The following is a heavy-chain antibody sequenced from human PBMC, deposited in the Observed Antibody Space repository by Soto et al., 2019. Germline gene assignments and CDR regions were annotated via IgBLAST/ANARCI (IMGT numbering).Heavy chain of an antibody. V-gene: IGHV1-46*01. CDR3: ARDGALYYYDSSGYYETGNWFDP. CDR1: GYTFTSYY. J-gene: IGHJ5*02. Sequence: ASVKVSCKASGYTFTSYYMHWVRQAPGQGLEWMGIINPSGGSTSYAQKFQGRVTMTRDTSTSTVYMELSSLRSEDTAVYYCARDGALYYYDSSGYYETGNWFDPWGQGTLVTVSS. D-gene: IGHD3-22*01. CDR2: INPSGGST.